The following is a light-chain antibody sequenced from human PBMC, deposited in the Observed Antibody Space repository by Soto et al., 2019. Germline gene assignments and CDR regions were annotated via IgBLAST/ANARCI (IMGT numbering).Light chain of an antibody. CDR2: DVS. CDR1: SSDVGGYNY. V-gene: IGLV2-11*01. J-gene: IGLJ1*01. CDR3: CSYAGRYTFV. Sequence: SALTQPRSVSGSPGQSVTISCTGTSSDVGGYNYVSWYQQHPDKAPKLLIYDVSKRPSGVPDRFSGSKSDNTASLTISGLQAEDEADYYCCSYAGRYTFVFGTGTKVTVL.